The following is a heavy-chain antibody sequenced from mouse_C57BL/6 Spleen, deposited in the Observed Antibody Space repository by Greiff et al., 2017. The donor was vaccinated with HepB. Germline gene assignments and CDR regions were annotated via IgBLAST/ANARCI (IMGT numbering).Heavy chain of an antibody. Sequence: VQLQQSGAELVKPGASVKLSCKASGYTFTEYTIHWVKQRSGQGLEWIGWFYPGSGSIKYNEKFKDKATLTADKSSSTVYMELSRLTSEDSAVYVCARQEVAIYYDYDGRYAMDYWGQGTSVTVSS. D-gene: IGHD2-4*01. V-gene: IGHV1-62-2*01. CDR2: FYPGSGSI. CDR1: GYTFTEYT. CDR3: ARQEVAIYYDYDGRYAMDY. J-gene: IGHJ4*01.